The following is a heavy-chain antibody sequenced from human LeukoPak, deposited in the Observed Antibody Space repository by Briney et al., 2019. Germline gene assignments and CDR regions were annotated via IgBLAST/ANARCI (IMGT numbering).Heavy chain of an antibody. J-gene: IGHJ4*02. CDR3: AREVAGPRGYFDY. CDR2: ISSSSTI. V-gene: IGHV3-48*02. CDR1: GFTFSSYS. D-gene: IGHD6-19*01. Sequence: GGSLRLSCAASGFTFSSYSMNWVRQAPGKGLEWVSYISSSSTIYYADSVKGRFTISRDNAKNSLYLQMNSLRDEDTAVYYCAREVAGPRGYFDYWGQGTLVTVSS.